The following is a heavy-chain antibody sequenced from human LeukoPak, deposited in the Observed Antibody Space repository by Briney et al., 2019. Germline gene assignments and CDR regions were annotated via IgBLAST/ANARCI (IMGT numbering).Heavy chain of an antibody. CDR2: INPNSGGT. D-gene: IGHD6-19*01. CDR3: ARELKRGYSSGRYSWGTGSSNDY. Sequence: ASVKVSCKASGYTFTGDNMHWVRQAPGQGLEWMGWINPNSGGTNYAQKFQGRVTMTTDTSTSTAYMELRSLRSGDTAVYYCARELKRGYSSGRYSWGTGSSNDYWGQGTLVTVSS. J-gene: IGHJ4*02. V-gene: IGHV1-2*02. CDR1: GYTFTGDN.